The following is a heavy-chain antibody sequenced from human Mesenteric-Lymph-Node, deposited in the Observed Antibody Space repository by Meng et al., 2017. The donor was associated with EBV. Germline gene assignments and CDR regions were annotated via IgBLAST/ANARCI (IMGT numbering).Heavy chain of an antibody. CDR2: IFYTGST. D-gene: IGHD4-17*01. CDR1: VASIINGGHY. J-gene: IGHJ5*02. Sequence: GSGPGRGKPSQTLSLPCAVSVASIINGGHYWTWIRQPPGKGLEWIGYIFYTGSTYYNPSLKSRVTISLDISKNQFSLNLTSVTAADTAVYYCARDTNGDYGWVDPWGQGTLVTVSS. V-gene: IGHV4-30-4*01. CDR3: ARDTNGDYGWVDP.